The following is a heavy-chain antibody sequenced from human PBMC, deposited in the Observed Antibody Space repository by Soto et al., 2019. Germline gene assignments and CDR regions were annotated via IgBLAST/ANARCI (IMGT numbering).Heavy chain of an antibody. D-gene: IGHD1-26*01. Sequence: PSETLSLTCTVSGGSVSSGNYYWSWIRQPPGKGLDWIGYIYYTGRTNYNPSLKSRVTMALDTYKNQFSLKLDSVTAADTAIYYCAGMPDTTTNWLDPWGQGTLVTVAS. J-gene: IGHJ5*02. CDR2: IYYTGRT. CDR3: AGMPDTTTNWLDP. CDR1: GGSVSSGNYY. V-gene: IGHV4-61*01.